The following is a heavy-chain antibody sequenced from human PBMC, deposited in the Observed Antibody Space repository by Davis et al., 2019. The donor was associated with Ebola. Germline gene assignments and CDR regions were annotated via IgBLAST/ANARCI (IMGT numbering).Heavy chain of an antibody. J-gene: IGHJ4*02. CDR3: AREVGETKLDQ. Sequence: SVKVSCKASGGTFSSYTLSWLRQAPGQGLEWMGWIIPVFGTTNYAQKFQGRVTLTADESTSTAYMDLTNLRSDDTAVYYCAREVGETKLDQWGQGTLVTVSS. D-gene: IGHD1-26*01. CDR2: IIPVFGTT. CDR1: GGTFSSYT. V-gene: IGHV1-69*13.